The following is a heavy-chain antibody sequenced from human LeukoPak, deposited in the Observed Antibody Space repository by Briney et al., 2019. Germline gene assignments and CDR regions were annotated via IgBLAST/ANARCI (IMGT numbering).Heavy chain of an antibody. D-gene: IGHD2-2*01. CDR1: GYTFTSYG. Sequence: GASVKVSCKASGYTFTSYGISWVRQAPGQGLEWMGWTSAYNGNTNYAQKLQGRVTMTTDTSTSTAYMELRSLRSDDTAVYYCASTLGSTSLSYYYGMDVWGKGTTVTVSS. J-gene: IGHJ6*04. CDR2: TSAYNGNT. CDR3: ASTLGSTSLSYYYGMDV. V-gene: IGHV1-18*04.